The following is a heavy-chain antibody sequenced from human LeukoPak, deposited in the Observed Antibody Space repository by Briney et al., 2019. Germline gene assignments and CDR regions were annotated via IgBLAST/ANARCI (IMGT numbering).Heavy chain of an antibody. J-gene: IGHJ4*02. CDR1: GFTFSSYS. CDR3: ARGDSSGWYASLDY. CDR2: ISSSSSYI. V-gene: IGHV3-21*01. Sequence: NAGGSLRLSCAASGFTFSSYSMNWVRQAPGKGLEWVSSISSSSSYIYYADSVKGRFTISRDNAKNSLYLQMNSLRAEDTAAYYCARGDSSGWYASLDYWGQGTLITVSA. D-gene: IGHD6-19*01.